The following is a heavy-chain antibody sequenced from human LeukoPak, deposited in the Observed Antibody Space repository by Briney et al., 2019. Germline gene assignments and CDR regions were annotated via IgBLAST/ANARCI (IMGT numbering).Heavy chain of an antibody. CDR1: GFTFNNYA. CDR2: ISGSGANT. CDR3: AKSSNPYAPGSYYAFFDY. D-gene: IGHD3-10*01. V-gene: IGHV3-23*01. Sequence: QPGGSLILSCAASGFTFNNYAMSWVRQAPGKGLEWVSGISGSGANTYHADSVKGRFTISRDNSKNTLYLQMNSLRAEDTAVYYCAKSSNPYAPGSYYAFFDYWGQGTLVTVSS. J-gene: IGHJ4*02.